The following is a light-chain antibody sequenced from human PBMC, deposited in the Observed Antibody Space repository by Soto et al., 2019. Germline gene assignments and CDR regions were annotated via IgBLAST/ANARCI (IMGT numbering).Light chain of an antibody. CDR2: DAS. Sequence: EIILTQSPDTLSLSPGERATLSCRASQTVSSNYLAWCQQKPGQAPRLLIYDASTRDTGIPARFSGSGSGTDFTLTISSLQSEDFATYYCQQSYSTPRTFGQGTKVDIK. CDR1: QTVSSNY. J-gene: IGKJ1*01. V-gene: IGKV3D-20*02. CDR3: QQSYSTPRT.